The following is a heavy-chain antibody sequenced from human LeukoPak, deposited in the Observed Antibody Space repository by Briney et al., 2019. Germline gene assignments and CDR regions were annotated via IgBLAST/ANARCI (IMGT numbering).Heavy chain of an antibody. CDR1: GFAFSFFA. V-gene: IGHV3-23*01. CDR2: INANSGTR. J-gene: IGHJ5*01. CDR3: AKPISGGLAVTADWFDP. D-gene: IGHD6-19*01. Sequence: GGSLRLSCEASGFAFSFFAMSCLRQPPGKGLEWVSTINANSGTRSYAASVRGRYTISRDNSKNTVYLQLNTLRAEDTAVYYCAKPISGGLAVTADWFDPWGQGTLVVVSS.